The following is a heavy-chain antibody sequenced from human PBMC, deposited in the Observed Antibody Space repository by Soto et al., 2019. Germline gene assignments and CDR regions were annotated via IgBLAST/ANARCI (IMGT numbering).Heavy chain of an antibody. V-gene: IGHV4-59*01. CDR2: IYYSGST. Sequence: QVQLQESGPGLVKPSETLSLTCTVSGGSISSYYWSWIRQPPGKGLEWIGYIYYSGSTNYNPSLKSRVPMSVDTSKNQFSLKLSSVTAADTAVYYCARGGQQLVPWFDPWGQGTLVTVSS. CDR3: ARGGQQLVPWFDP. J-gene: IGHJ5*02. D-gene: IGHD6-13*01. CDR1: GGSISSYY.